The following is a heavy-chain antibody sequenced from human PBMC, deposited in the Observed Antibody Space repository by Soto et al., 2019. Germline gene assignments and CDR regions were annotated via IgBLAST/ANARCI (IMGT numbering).Heavy chain of an antibody. Sequence: SETLSLTCTVSGGSISSYYWSWIRQPPGKGLEWIGYIYYSGSTNYNPSLKSRVTISVDTSKNQFSLKLSSVTAADTAVYYCARGVXGYDFWSGYPNPYYFDYWGQGTLVTVSS. CDR3: ARGVXGYDFWSGYPNPYYFDY. D-gene: IGHD3-3*01. CDR2: IYYSGST. J-gene: IGHJ4*02. V-gene: IGHV4-59*01. CDR1: GGSISSYY.